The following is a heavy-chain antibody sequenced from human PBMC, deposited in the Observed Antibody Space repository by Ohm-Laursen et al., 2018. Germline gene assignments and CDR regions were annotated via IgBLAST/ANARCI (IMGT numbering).Heavy chain of an antibody. J-gene: IGHJ4*02. V-gene: IGHV3-66*01. CDR1: GFTVSSNY. Sequence: GSLRLSCSASGFTVSSNYMSWVRQAPGKGLEWVSVIYSGASTKYADSVKGRFTISRDNSKNTLYLQMNSLRAEDTAVYFCARGGAASGTGFDYWGQGTLVTVSS. D-gene: IGHD6-13*01. CDR3: ARGGAASGTGFDY. CDR2: IYSGAST.